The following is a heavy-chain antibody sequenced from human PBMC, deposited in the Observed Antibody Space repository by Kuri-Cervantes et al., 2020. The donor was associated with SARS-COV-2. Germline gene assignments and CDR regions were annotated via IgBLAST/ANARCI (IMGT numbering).Heavy chain of an antibody. CDR2: VYYTGCT. CDR3: ARWDSYYDILTVYYPTGYFDL. J-gene: IGHJ2*01. CDR1: GSSIANFY. Sequence: SEILSPTVTVSGSSIANFYWSWTRQPPGKGMEWIGYVYYTGCTNYKPSLESRVTMSVDTSKNQFSLKLNSVTVADTAVYYCARWDSYYDILTVYYPTGYFDLWGRGTLVTVSS. D-gene: IGHD3-9*01. V-gene: IGHV4-59*01.